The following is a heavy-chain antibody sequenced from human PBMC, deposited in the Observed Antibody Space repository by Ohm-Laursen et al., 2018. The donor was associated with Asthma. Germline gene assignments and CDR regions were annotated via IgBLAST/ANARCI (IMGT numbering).Heavy chain of an antibody. CDR3: TTEIDMDTAIGVDY. CDR2: IKSKTDGGTT. J-gene: IGHJ4*02. Sequence: SLRLSCSAPGFTFSNAWMSWVRQAPGKGLEWVGRIKSKTDGGTTDYAAPVKGRFTISRDDSKSTLYLQMNSLKTEDTAVYYCTTEIDMDTAIGVDYWGQGTLVTVSS. V-gene: IGHV3-15*01. D-gene: IGHD5-18*01. CDR1: GFTFSNAW.